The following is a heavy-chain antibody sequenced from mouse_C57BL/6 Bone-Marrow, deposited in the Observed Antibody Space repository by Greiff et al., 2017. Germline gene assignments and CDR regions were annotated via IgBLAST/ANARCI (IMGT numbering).Heavy chain of an antibody. V-gene: IGHV1-81*01. CDR1: GYTFTSYG. CDR3: ARSYGSSWYCDV. D-gene: IGHD1-1*01. Sequence: VQLQQSGAELARPGASVKLSCKASGYTFTSYGISWVKQRTGQGLEWIGEIYPRSGNTYYNEKFKGKATLTADKSSSTAYMELRSLTSEDSAVYFCARSYGSSWYCDVWGTGTTVTVSS. CDR2: IYPRSGNT. J-gene: IGHJ1*03.